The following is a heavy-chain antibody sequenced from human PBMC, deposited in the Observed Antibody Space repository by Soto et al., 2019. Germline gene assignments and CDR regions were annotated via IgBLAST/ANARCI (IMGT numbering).Heavy chain of an antibody. CDR2: IRSKAYGETT. V-gene: IGHV3-49*03. Sequence: GGPLRLSCTGSGFTFGDYAMSWSRQAPGKGLEWVGVIRSKAYGETTDYAASVKGRFTIFRDDSKSIAYLQMSSLQTEDTGVYYCTKYTYTSRYSYFGMDVWGHGTTVTVSS. CDR3: TKYTYTSRYSYFGMDV. D-gene: IGHD2-15*01. CDR1: GFTFGDYA. J-gene: IGHJ6*02.